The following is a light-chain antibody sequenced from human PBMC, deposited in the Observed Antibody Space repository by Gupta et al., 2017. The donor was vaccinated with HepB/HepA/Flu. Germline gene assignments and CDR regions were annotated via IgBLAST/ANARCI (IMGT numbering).Light chain of an antibody. CDR2: DAS. J-gene: IGKJ2*01. CDR1: QSVSSY. V-gene: IGKV3-11*01. Sequence: IASIQSPATPSLSPGERATLSCRASQSVSSYLAWYQQKPGQAPRLLIYDASNRATGIPARFSGSGSGTDFTLTISSLEPEDFAVYYCQQRSNWPPLFGQGTKLEIK. CDR3: QQRSNWPPL.